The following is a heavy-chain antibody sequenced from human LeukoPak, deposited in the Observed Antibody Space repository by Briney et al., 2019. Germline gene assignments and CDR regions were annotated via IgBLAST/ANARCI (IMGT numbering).Heavy chain of an antibody. CDR3: AKVGGYSYGYDWDY. V-gene: IGHV3-23*01. Sequence: GGSLRLSCAASGFTFSSYAMSWVRQAPGKGLEWVSAISGSGGSTYYADSVKGRSTISRDNSKNTLYLQMNSLRAEDTAVYYCAKVGGYSYGYDWDYWGQGTLVTVSS. CDR1: GFTFSSYA. J-gene: IGHJ4*02. CDR2: ISGSGGST. D-gene: IGHD5-18*01.